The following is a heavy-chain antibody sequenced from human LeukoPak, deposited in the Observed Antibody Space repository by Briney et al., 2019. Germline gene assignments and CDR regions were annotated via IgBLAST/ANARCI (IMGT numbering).Heavy chain of an antibody. J-gene: IGHJ5*02. V-gene: IGHV3-30*02. CDR3: ARLWFGEGSFDWFDP. Sequence: PGGSLRLSCAASGFTFSSYGMHWVRQAPGKGLEWVAVIRYDGSNKYYADSVKGRFTISRDNSKNTLYLQMNSLRAEDTAVYYCARLWFGEGSFDWFDPWGQGTLVTVSS. D-gene: IGHD3-10*01. CDR1: GFTFSSYG. CDR2: IRYDGSNK.